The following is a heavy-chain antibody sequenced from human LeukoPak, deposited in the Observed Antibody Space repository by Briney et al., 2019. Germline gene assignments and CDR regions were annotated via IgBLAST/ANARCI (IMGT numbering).Heavy chain of an antibody. CDR2: ISAYNGNT. J-gene: IGHJ4*02. V-gene: IGHV1-18*04. Sequence: ASVKASCKASGYTFTSYGISWVRQAPGQGLEWMGWISAYNGNTNYAQKLQGRVTMTTDTSTSTAYMELRSLRSDDTAVYYCAREYCSGGSCYSLDYWGQGTLVTVSS. D-gene: IGHD2-15*01. CDR3: AREYCSGGSCYSLDY. CDR1: GYTFTSYG.